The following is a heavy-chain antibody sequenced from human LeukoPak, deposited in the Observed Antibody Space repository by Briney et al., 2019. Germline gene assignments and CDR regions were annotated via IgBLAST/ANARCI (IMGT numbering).Heavy chain of an antibody. D-gene: IGHD6-13*01. CDR3: AKAASSSWPSYYYGMDV. CDR2: ITGSGGNT. CDR1: GFIFSSYS. Sequence: GGSLRLSCAASGFIFSSYSMSWVRQAPGMGLEWVSVITGSGGNTYYTDSVKGRFTISKDNSKNTVYLQMSSLRVDDTAVYYCAKAASSSWPSYYYGMDVWGQGTTVTVSS. V-gene: IGHV3-23*01. J-gene: IGHJ6*02.